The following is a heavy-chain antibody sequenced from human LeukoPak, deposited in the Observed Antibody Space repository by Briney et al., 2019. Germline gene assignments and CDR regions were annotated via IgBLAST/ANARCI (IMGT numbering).Heavy chain of an antibody. V-gene: IGHV3-23*01. CDR1: GFTFSSYA. D-gene: IGHD5-24*01. CDR3: ARVARGDGYNFDY. Sequence: GGSLRLSCAASGFTFSSYAMSWVRQAPGKGLEWVSAITTSGGSTYYADSVKGRFTISRDNSKNTLYLQMKSLRAEDTAVYYCARVARGDGYNFDYWGQGTLVTVSS. CDR2: ITTSGGST. J-gene: IGHJ4*02.